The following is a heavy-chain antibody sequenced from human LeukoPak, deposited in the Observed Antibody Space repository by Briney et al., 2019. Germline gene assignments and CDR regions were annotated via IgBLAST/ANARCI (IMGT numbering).Heavy chain of an antibody. V-gene: IGHV3-30*18. CDR2: ISYDGSNK. CDR3: AKDRRRGTYYYDSSGLFDY. Sequence: GGSLRLSCAASGFTFSSYGMHWVRQAPGKGLEWVAVISYDGSNKYYADSVKGRFTISRDNSKNTLYLQMNSLRAEDTAVYCCAKDRRRGTYYYDSSGLFDYWGQGTLVTVSS. D-gene: IGHD3-22*01. CDR1: GFTFSSYG. J-gene: IGHJ4*02.